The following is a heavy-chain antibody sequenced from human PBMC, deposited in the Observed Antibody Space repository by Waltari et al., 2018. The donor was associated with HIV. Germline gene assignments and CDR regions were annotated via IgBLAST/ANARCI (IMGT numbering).Heavy chain of an antibody. V-gene: IGHV3-48*04. CDR3: ARDTPYNWNYPGGYFDY. D-gene: IGHD1-7*01. J-gene: IGHJ4*02. Sequence: EVQLVESGGGLVQPGGSLRLSCAASGFTFSSYSMNWVRQAPGKGLGWVSLISISVSTIYYADSVKGRFTISRDNAKNSLYLQMNSLRAEDTAVYYCARDTPYNWNYPGGYFDYWGQGTLVTVSS. CDR1: GFTFSSYS. CDR2: ISISVSTI.